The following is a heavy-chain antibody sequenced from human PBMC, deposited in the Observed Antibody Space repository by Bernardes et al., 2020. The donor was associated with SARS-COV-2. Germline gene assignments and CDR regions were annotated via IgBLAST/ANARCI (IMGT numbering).Heavy chain of an antibody. V-gene: IGHV3-48*03. J-gene: IGHJ6*02. CDR3: AMRDWLHSYYYYGLDV. CDR2: ISGSGSTI. D-gene: IGHD3-9*01. Sequence: GGSLRLSCACSGFTFSTSEMNWVRQAPGKGLAWVSYISGSGSTIYYADSVKGRFTISRDNAKNSLYLQMNSLRAEDTAIYYCAMRDWLHSYYYYGLDVWGQGTMVTVSS. CDR1: GFTFSTSE.